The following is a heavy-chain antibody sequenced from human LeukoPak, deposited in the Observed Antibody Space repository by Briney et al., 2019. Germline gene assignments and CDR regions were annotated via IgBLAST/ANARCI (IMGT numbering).Heavy chain of an antibody. D-gene: IGHD3-16*01. J-gene: IGHJ5*02. V-gene: IGHV4-30-2*01. CDR1: GGSISSGGYY. CDR3: ATLSIMITFGGVSAWFDP. Sequence: SQTLSLTCTVSGGSISSGGYYWSWIRQPPGKGLEWIGYIYHSGSTYYSPSLKSRVTISVDRSKNQFSLKLSSVTAADTAVYYCATLSIMITFGGVSAWFDPWGQGTLVTVSS. CDR2: IYHSGST.